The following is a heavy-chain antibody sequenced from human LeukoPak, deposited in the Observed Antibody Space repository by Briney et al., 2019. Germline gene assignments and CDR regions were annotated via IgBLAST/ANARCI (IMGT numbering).Heavy chain of an antibody. J-gene: IGHJ4*02. CDR3: GSERRSSMVRGVIYDSY. V-gene: IGHV3-11*01. Sequence: GGSLRLSCAASGFNFGDHYMSWIRQAPGKGLEWISYISGSGSSGSGNTLYYADSVKGRFTISRDNSKNTLYLQMNSLRAEDTAVYYCGSERRSSMVRGVIYDSYWGQGTLVTVSS. CDR1: GFNFGDHY. D-gene: IGHD3-10*01. CDR2: ISGSGSSGSGNTL.